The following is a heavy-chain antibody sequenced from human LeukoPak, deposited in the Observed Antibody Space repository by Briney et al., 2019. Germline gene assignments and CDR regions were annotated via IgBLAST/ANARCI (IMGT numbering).Heavy chain of an antibody. CDR3: ARDRSYYTFDY. V-gene: IGHV4-38-2*02. D-gene: IGHD3-10*01. CDR1: GYSISSDYH. J-gene: IGHJ4*02. Sequence: SETLSLTCAVSGYSISSDYHWGWIRQPPGKGLEWIGAMHHSGSTYYNPSLKSRVTISVDTSKNQVSLKLNSVTAADSAVYYCARDRSYYTFDYWGQGTLVIVSA. CDR2: MHHSGST.